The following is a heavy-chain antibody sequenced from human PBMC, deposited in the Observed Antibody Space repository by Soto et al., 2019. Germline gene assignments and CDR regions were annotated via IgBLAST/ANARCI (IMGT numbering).Heavy chain of an antibody. J-gene: IGHJ6*02. CDR1: GFTFSSYG. CDR2: ISYDGSNK. Sequence: GGSLRLSCAASGFTFSSYGMHWVRQAPGKGLEWVAVISYDGSNKYYADSVKGRFTISRDNSKNTLYLQMNSLRAEDTAVYHCAKDPGFWSGYLSYYYYGMDVWGQGTTVTVSS. V-gene: IGHV3-30*18. CDR3: AKDPGFWSGYLSYYYYGMDV. D-gene: IGHD3-3*01.